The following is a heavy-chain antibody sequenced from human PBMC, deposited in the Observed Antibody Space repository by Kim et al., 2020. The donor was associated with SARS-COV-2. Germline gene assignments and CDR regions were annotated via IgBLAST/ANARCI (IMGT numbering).Heavy chain of an antibody. D-gene: IGHD3-3*01. CDR2: NREAT. V-gene: IGHV3-73*01. Sequence: NREATAYVTSVKGRCTISRDDSRNTEYLQMNSLKTEDTGVYCCTDLSHFDYWGQGTLISVSS. J-gene: IGHJ4*02. CDR3: TDLSHFDY.